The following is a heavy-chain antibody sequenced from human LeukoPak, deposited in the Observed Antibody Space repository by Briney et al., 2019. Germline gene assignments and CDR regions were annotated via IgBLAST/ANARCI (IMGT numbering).Heavy chain of an antibody. CDR3: ARDYYSYYFDY. CDR2: ILYDGSNK. V-gene: IGHV3-30-3*01. CDR1: GFTFSSYA. D-gene: IGHD3-22*01. Sequence: PGGSLRLSCAAFGFTFSSYALHWVRQAPGKGLEWVAVILYDGSNKYYADSVKGRFTISRDNSKNTLYLQMNSLRAEDTAVYYCARDYYSYYFDYWGQGTLVTVSS. J-gene: IGHJ4*02.